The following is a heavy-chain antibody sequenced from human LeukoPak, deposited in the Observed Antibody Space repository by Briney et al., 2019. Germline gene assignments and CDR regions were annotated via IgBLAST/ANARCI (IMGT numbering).Heavy chain of an antibody. J-gene: IGHJ4*02. CDR1: GYILTDYY. V-gene: IGHV1-2*02. Sequence: VASVKVSCKASGYILTDYYMHWVRQAPGQGLEWMGWINPKNGGTNYAQKFQGRVTMTRDTSIRTAYMELNSLRSDDTAVYYCARDGRLTIFVRGIITEGSPPKNWGQGTLVTVSS. CDR3: ARDGRLTIFVRGIITEGSPPKN. D-gene: IGHD3-10*01. CDR2: INPKNGGT.